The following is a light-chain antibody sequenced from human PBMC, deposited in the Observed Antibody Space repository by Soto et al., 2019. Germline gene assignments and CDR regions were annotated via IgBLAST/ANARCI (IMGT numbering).Light chain of an antibody. Sequence: QSVLTQPPSVSAAPGQKVTISCSGSSSNIATSFVSWYQQLPGTAPKLLIDDNNRRPSWIPDRFSGSKSGTSATLDSTGLPTGDEADYFCGTGEGSLSGHVVFGGGTKLTVL. CDR3: GTGEGSLSGHVV. CDR1: SSNIATSF. CDR2: DNN. V-gene: IGLV1-51*01. J-gene: IGLJ2*01.